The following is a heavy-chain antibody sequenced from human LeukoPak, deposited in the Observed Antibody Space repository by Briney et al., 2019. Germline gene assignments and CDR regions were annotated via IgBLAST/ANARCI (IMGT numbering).Heavy chain of an antibody. CDR1: GYTFTSYY. Sequence: ASVKVSCKASGYTFTSYYMHWVRQAPGQGLEWMGIINPSGGSTNYALRFQGRVTMTRDTSTSTVYMELSSLRSEDTAVYYCARGVLGRALDPWGQGTLVTVSS. J-gene: IGHJ5*02. CDR2: INPSGGST. D-gene: IGHD7-27*01. CDR3: ARGVLGRALDP. V-gene: IGHV1-46*01.